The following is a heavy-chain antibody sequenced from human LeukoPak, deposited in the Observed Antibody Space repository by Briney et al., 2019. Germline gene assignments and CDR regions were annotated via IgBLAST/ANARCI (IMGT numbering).Heavy chain of an antibody. CDR2: IYPSDSDT. CDR1: EYSFATYW. CDR3: ARPLQGIAGATGFDY. Sequence: GESLKISCQGSEYSFATYWIAWLRQMPGKGLEWMGIIYPSDSDTRYSPSFQGQVTISADKSIKAAYLQWSSLKASDTAVYYCARPLQGIAGATGFDYWGQGTMVTVSS. V-gene: IGHV5-51*01. D-gene: IGHD1-26*01. J-gene: IGHJ4*02.